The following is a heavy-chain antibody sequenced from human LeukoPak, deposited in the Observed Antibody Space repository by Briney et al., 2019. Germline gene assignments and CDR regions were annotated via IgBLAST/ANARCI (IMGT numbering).Heavy chain of an antibody. CDR1: GFTVSNSY. Sequence: GGSLRLSCAVSGFTVSNSYMNWVRQAPGKGLEWVSVIYSGGSTYYADSVKGRFTSSRDNSKNTLYLQMSSLRAEDTAVYYCARGVFNWGQGTLVTVSS. CDR2: IYSGGST. J-gene: IGHJ4*02. V-gene: IGHV3-53*01. CDR3: ARGVFN. D-gene: IGHD3-10*01.